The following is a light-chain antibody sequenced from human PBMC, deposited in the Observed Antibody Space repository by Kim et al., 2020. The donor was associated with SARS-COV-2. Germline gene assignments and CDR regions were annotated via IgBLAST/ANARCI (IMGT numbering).Light chain of an antibody. CDR3: QQRRDWPIT. CDR1: QSVINS. V-gene: IGKV3-11*01. Sequence: FSPGERATLSCRASQSVINSLAWYQQKSGQAPRLLMYEASIRASGVPARFSGSGSGTDFTLIISSLEAEDFAVYFCQQRRDWPITFGQGTRLEIK. CDR2: EAS. J-gene: IGKJ5*01.